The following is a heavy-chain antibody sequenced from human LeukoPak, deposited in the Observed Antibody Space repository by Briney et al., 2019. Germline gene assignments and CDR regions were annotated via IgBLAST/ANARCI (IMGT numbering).Heavy chain of an antibody. Sequence: GGSLRLSCAASGFTFSSYSMNWVRQAPGKGLEWVSAISASGDATYYADSVKGRFTTSRDNSKSILYLQMNSLRADDTAVYYCANHLEYCSTGSCSFFDYWGQGTLVTVSS. CDR2: ISASGDAT. CDR1: GFTFSSYS. V-gene: IGHV3-23*01. J-gene: IGHJ4*02. CDR3: ANHLEYCSTGSCSFFDY. D-gene: IGHD2-15*01.